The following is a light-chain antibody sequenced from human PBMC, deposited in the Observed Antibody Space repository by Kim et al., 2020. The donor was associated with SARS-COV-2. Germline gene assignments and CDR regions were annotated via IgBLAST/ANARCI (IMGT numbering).Light chain of an antibody. CDR2: GAS. J-gene: IGKJ5*01. Sequence: PGERATLSCRASRTLSRTFFSWCQRRPGAAPTRRIYGASTRATGIPDTCSGSGSGTDITLTISRLGPENFAVYYCERYGVSPPITFGQRTRLGIK. CDR1: RTLSRTF. CDR3: ERYGVSPPIT. V-gene: IGKV3-20*01.